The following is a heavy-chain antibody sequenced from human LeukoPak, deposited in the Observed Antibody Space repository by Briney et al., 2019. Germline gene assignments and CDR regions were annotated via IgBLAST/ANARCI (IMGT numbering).Heavy chain of an antibody. J-gene: IGHJ4*02. CDR3: ARATSGSRDGYNWRFDY. CDR2: ISGGGSYT. Sequence: GGTLRLSCAASGFTFRNYGMTWVRQAPGEGLEWVAVISGGGSYTNYADSVKGRFTISRDNSKNTLDLQMNSLRAEDTAVYYCARATSGSRDGYNWRFDYWGQGTLVTVSS. V-gene: IGHV3-23*01. CDR1: GFTFRNYG. D-gene: IGHD5-24*01.